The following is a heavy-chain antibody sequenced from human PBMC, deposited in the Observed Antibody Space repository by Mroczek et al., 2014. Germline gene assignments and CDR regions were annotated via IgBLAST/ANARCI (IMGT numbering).Heavy chain of an antibody. CDR3: AGDTAMVTSAFDI. CDR2: ISYDGSNK. D-gene: IGHD5-18*01. Sequence: QVQLVQSGGGVVQPGRSLRLSCAASGFTFSSYGMHWVRQAPGKGLEWVAVISYDGSNKYYADSVKGRFTISRDNSKNTLYLQMNSLRAEDTAVYYCAGDTAMVTSAFDIWGQGTMVTVSS. CDR1: GFTFSSYG. J-gene: IGHJ3*02. V-gene: IGHV3-30*03.